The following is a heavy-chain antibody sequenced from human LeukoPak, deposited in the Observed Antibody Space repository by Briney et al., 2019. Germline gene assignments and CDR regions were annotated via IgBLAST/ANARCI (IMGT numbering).Heavy chain of an antibody. J-gene: IGHJ3*02. D-gene: IGHD6-19*01. CDR2: MNPNSGNT. CDR3: ARRIAVAVPGAFDI. CDR1: GYTFTSYD. V-gene: IGHV1-8*01. Sequence: ASVKVSCKASGYTFTSYDINWVRQATGQRLEWMGWMNPNSGNTGYAQKFQGRVTMTRNTSISTAYMELSSLRSEDTAVYYYARRIAVAVPGAFDIWGQGTMVTVSS.